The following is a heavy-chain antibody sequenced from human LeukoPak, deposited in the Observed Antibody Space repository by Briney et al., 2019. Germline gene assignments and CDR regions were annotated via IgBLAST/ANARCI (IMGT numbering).Heavy chain of an antibody. D-gene: IGHD4-17*01. V-gene: IGHV4-4*07. J-gene: IGHJ3*02. CDR2: IYTSGST. CDR3: ARAFLFSRDDYGDYGAFDI. Sequence: PSETLSLTCTVSGGSISSYYWSWIRQPAGKGLEWIGRIYTSGSTNYYPSLKSRVTMSVDTSKNQFSLKLSSVTAADTAVYYCARAFLFSRDDYGDYGAFDIWGQGTMVTVSS. CDR1: GGSISSYY.